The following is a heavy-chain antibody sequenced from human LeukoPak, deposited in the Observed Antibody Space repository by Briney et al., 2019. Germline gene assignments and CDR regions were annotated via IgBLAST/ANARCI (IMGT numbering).Heavy chain of an antibody. V-gene: IGHV4-39*01. J-gene: IGHJ4*02. CDR2: IYYSGST. CDR1: GGSISSSSYY. CDR3: ARPRIGGTYYYDSSGYSYYFDY. Sequence: PSETLSLTCTVSGGSISSSSYYWGWIRQPPGKGLEWIGSIYYSGSTYYNPSLKSRVTISVDTSKNQFSLKLSSVTAADTAVYYCARPRIGGTYYYDSSGYSYYFDYWGQGTLVTVSS. D-gene: IGHD3-22*01.